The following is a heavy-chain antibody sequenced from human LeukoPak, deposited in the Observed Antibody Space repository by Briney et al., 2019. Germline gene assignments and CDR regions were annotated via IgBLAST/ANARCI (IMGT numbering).Heavy chain of an antibody. V-gene: IGHV3-33*01. D-gene: IGHD5-12*01. J-gene: IGHJ3*02. CDR1: GFTFSNYS. CDR2: IWYDGSNK. Sequence: GRSLRLSCAASGFTFSNYSMHWVRQAPGKGLEWVAIIWYDGSNKYYADSVKGRFTISRDNSKNTLYLQMNRLRAEDTAVYYCAREGGYVVRRNHAYDKWGQGTMVTVSS. CDR3: AREGGYVVRRNHAYDK.